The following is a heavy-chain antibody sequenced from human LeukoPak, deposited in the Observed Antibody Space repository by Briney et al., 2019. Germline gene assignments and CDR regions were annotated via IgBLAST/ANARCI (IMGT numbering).Heavy chain of an antibody. CDR2: ISSSGSTI. D-gene: IGHD3-10*01. V-gene: IGHV3-48*03. J-gene: IGHJ6*02. CDR3: ASVSFMLRRGMDV. Sequence: GGSLRLSCAASGFTFSSYEMNWVRQAPGKGLECVSYISSSGSTIHYADSVKGRFTISRDNAKNSLYLQMNSLKAEDTALYYCASVSFMLRRGMDVWGQGTTVTVSS. CDR1: GFTFSSYE.